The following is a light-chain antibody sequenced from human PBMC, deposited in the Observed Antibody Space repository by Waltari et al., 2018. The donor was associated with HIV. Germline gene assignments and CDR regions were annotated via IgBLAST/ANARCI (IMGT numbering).Light chain of an antibody. CDR2: AAS. CDR1: QNINNN. J-gene: IGKJ4*01. CDR3: QQMYSVPRA. V-gene: IGKV1-39*01. Sequence: DVQMAQSPSSLSPSVGDKVTITCRASQNINNNLNWFQQQPGKAPQLLIYAASNLHSGVPSRFTASGFGTEFTLTINNLQPVDFAIYYCQQMYSVPRAFGGGTRVESK.